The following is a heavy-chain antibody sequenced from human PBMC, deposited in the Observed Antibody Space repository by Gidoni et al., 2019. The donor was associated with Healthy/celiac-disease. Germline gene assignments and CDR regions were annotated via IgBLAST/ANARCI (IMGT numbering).Heavy chain of an antibody. CDR2: TRNKANYITT. V-gene: IGHV3-72*01. CDR3: ASFFSYCSITISYKNADY. Sequence: EVQLVESGGGLVQPGVSLRLSCAASGFPCSDDYRGWVGKAPGKGLEWVGHTRNKANYITTDYAASLNGRSTISRYDSKNSLYLQMNSLKTKDTTVYYSASFFSYCSITISYKNADYWGQGTLVTVSS. D-gene: IGHD2-2*02. J-gene: IGHJ4*02. CDR1: GFPCSDDY.